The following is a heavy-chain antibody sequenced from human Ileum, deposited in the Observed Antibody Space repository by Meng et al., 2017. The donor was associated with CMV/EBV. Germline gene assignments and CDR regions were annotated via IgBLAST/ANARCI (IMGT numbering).Heavy chain of an antibody. V-gene: IGHV7-4-1*02. J-gene: IGHJ4*02. Sequence: SCKPSGYTFTSNNRMWVRQAPGQGPEWLGCIDTNTGNPTYAQGFTGRFVFSLDTSVNTAYLQISSLKAEDTAVYYCARDGLSGRYFDYWGQGTLVTVSS. CDR2: IDTNTGNP. CDR1: GYTFTSNN. CDR3: ARDGLSGRYFDY. D-gene: IGHD1-26*01.